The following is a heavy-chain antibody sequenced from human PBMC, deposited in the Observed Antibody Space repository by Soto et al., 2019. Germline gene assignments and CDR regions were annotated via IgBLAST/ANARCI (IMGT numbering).Heavy chain of an antibody. D-gene: IGHD6-19*01. CDR2: VSSDGTNK. CDR1: GITFTDFG. J-gene: IGHJ5*02. CDR3: AKDWGIGVAGNWFDP. Sequence: QVQLVESGGGVVQPGRSLRLSCAASGITFTDFGMHWVRQAPGKGLEWVAIVSSDGTNKHYTDSVKGRFSISRDNSENTLYLLMNRLRPEDTAVYYCAKDWGIGVAGNWFDPWGQGTLVTVSS. V-gene: IGHV3-30*18.